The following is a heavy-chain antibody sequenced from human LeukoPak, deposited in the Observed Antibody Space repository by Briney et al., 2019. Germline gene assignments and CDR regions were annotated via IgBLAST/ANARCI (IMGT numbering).Heavy chain of an antibody. CDR2: ISGSGGST. Sequence: GGSLRLSCAASGFTFSSYAMSWVRQAPGKGLEWVSAISGSGGSTYYADSVKGRFTISRDNSKNTLYLQMNSLRADDTAVYYCVFRGGRLDYYFDYWGQGTLVTVSS. J-gene: IGHJ4*02. CDR1: GFTFSSYA. V-gene: IGHV3-23*01. CDR3: VFRGGRLDYYFDY. D-gene: IGHD3-10*01.